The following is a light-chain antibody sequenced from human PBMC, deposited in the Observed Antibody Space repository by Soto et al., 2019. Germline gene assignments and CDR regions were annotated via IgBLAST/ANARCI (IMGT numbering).Light chain of an antibody. CDR3: HQYNSSLRT. J-gene: IGKJ1*01. Sequence: DIQMTQSPSTLSASVGDRVTLTCRASQIINRWLAWYQQKPGKAPRLLIYDASSLESGVPVRFRGSGSGTEFTLTISSLQPDDFATYYRHQYNSSLRTFGQGTKVEIK. CDR2: DAS. V-gene: IGKV1-5*01. CDR1: QIINRW.